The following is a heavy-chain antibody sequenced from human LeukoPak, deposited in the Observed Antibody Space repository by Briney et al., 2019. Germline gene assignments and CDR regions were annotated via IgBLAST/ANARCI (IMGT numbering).Heavy chain of an antibody. Sequence: ASVKVSCKASGYTFTAHYIHWVRQAPGQGLEWMGWIVLNSGGTNYAQKFLGSVTMTGDTSINTAFMELSRLRSDDTAIYYCARGRGTTMVRGVITNYFDLWGRGSLVTVSS. CDR1: GYTFTAHY. CDR3: ARGRGTTMVRGVITNYFDL. J-gene: IGHJ2*01. D-gene: IGHD3-10*01. CDR2: IVLNSGGT. V-gene: IGHV1-2*02.